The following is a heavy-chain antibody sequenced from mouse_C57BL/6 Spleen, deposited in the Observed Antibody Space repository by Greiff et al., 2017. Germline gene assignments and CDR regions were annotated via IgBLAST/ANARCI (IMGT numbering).Heavy chain of an antibody. CDR3: ARFYDGYGYFDV. V-gene: IGHV2-2*01. Sequence: QVQLKESGPGLVQPSQSLSITCTVSGFSLTSYGVHWVRQSPGKGLEWLGVIWSGGSTDYNAAFISRLSISKDNSKSQVFFKMNSLQADDTAIYYCARFYDGYGYFDVWGTGTTVTVSS. CDR1: GFSLTSYG. D-gene: IGHD2-3*01. J-gene: IGHJ1*03. CDR2: IWSGGST.